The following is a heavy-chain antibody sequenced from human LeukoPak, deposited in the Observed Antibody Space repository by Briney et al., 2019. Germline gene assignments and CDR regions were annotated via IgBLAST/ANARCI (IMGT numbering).Heavy chain of an antibody. Sequence: GGSLRLSCAASGFTFSNAWMSWVRQAPGKGLEWVGRIKSKTDGGTTDYAAPVKGRFTISRDDSKNTLYLQMNSLKTEDTAVYCCTTDLSYYDSSGYYQTLDYWGQGTLVTVSS. CDR3: TTDLSYYDSSGYYQTLDY. D-gene: IGHD3-22*01. CDR2: IKSKTDGGTT. J-gene: IGHJ4*02. V-gene: IGHV3-15*01. CDR1: GFTFSNAW.